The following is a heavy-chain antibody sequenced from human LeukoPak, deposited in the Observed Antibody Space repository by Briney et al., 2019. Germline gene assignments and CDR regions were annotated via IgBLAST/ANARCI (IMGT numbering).Heavy chain of an antibody. CDR1: GGSISSYY. D-gene: IGHD6-6*01. Sequence: SETLSLTCTVSGGSISSYYWSWIRQPPGKGLEWIGYIYYSGSTNYNPSLKSRVTLSVDTSKNQFSLKLSSVTAADTAVYYCARAGQLGRYYYYYYMDVWGKGTTVTVSS. CDR2: IYYSGST. J-gene: IGHJ6*03. V-gene: IGHV4-59*01. CDR3: ARAGQLGRYYYYYYMDV.